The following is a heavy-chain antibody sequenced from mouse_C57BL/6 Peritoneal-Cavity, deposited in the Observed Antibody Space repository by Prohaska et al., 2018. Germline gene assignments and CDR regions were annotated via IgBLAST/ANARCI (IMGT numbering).Heavy chain of an antibody. J-gene: IGHJ4*01. V-gene: IGHV2-3*01. D-gene: IGHD2-5*01. CDR3: AQPSYSNYYTMEY. CDR1: GFSLTSYG. Sequence: QVQLRESGPGLVAPSQSLSITCTVSGFSLTSYGVSWVRQPPGKGLEWLGVIWGDGSTNYHSALISRLSISKDKSKIQVFLKLNSLQTDDTPTYSCAQPSYSNYYTMEYWGEGTSVTVSP. CDR2: IWGDGST.